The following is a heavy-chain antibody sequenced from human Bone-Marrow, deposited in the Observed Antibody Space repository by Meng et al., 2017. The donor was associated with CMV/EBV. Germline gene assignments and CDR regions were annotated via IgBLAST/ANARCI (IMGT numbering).Heavy chain of an antibody. CDR2: INPNSGGT. CDR3: ARARTDGYYYYGMDV. CDR1: GYTFTGYY. Sequence: ASVKVSCKASGYTFTGYYMHWVRQAPGQGLEWMGWINPNSGGTNYAQKFQGRVTMTRDTSISTAYMELSRLRSDDTAVYYCARARTDGYYYYGMDVWGQGTTVTVSS. V-gene: IGHV1-2*02. D-gene: IGHD5-24*01. J-gene: IGHJ6*02.